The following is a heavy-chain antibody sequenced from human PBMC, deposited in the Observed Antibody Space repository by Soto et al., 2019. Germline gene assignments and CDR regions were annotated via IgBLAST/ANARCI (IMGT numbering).Heavy chain of an antibody. Sequence: NPSETLSLTCAVYGGSFSSYYWSWIRQPPGKGLEWIGEINHSGSTNYNPSLKSRVTISVDTSKNQFSLKLSSVTAADTAVYYCASIFATVVTSYNWFDPWGQGTLVTVSS. V-gene: IGHV4-34*01. CDR3: ASIFATVVTSYNWFDP. D-gene: IGHD4-17*01. J-gene: IGHJ5*02. CDR2: INHSGST. CDR1: GGSFSSYY.